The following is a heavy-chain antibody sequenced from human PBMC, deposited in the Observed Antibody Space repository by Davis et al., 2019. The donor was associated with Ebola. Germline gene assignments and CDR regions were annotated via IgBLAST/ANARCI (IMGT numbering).Heavy chain of an antibody. V-gene: IGHV3-53*01. CDR1: GFTFSNAW. Sequence: GESLKISCAASGFTFSNAWMSWVRQAPGKGLEWVSVIYSGGSTYYADSVKGRFTISRDNSKNTLYLQMNSLRAEDTAVYYCANGYYFDYWGQGTLVTVSS. J-gene: IGHJ4*02. CDR3: ANGYYFDY. CDR2: IYSGGST. D-gene: IGHD3-22*01.